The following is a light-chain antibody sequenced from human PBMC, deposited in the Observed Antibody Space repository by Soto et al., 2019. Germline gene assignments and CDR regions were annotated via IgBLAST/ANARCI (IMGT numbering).Light chain of an antibody. CDR3: QQYGRSHWT. V-gene: IGKV3-20*01. Sequence: EIVLTQSPGTLSLSPGERATLSCRASQSVSSNYLAWYQQNPGQAPRLLIYAASSRATGIPDRFSGSGSGTDFTLTIRRLEPEDFAVYYCQQYGRSHWTFGQGTKVEIK. CDR1: QSVSSNY. CDR2: AAS. J-gene: IGKJ1*01.